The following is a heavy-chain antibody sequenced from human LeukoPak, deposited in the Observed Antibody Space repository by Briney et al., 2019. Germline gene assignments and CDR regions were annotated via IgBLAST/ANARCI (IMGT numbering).Heavy chain of an antibody. CDR1: GFTFSSYA. V-gene: IGHV3-23*01. J-gene: IGHJ4*02. D-gene: IGHD3-22*01. CDR2: ISGSGGST. Sequence: PGGSLRLSCAASGFTFSSYAMSWVRQAPGKGLEWVSAISGSGGSTYYADSVKGRFTISRDNSKNTLYLQMNSLRAEDTAVYYCAKEGVYYYDSSGYYSRTGLFDYWGQGTLVTVSS. CDR3: AKEGVYYYDSSGYYSRTGLFDY.